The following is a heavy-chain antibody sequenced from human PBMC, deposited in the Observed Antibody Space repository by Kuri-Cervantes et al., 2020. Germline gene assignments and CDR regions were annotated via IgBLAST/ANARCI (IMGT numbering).Heavy chain of an antibody. J-gene: IGHJ4*02. V-gene: IGHV3-30-3*02. D-gene: IGHD2-15*01. CDR3: AKFSNLLPLGYCSGGSCYPRYFDY. CDR1: GFTFSSYA. Sequence: LSLTCAASGFTFSSYAMHWVRQAPGKGLEWVAVISYDGSNKYYADSVKGRFTISRDNSKNTLYLQMNSLRAEDTAVYYCAKFSNLLPLGYCSGGSCYPRYFDYWGQGTLVTVSS. CDR2: ISYDGSNK.